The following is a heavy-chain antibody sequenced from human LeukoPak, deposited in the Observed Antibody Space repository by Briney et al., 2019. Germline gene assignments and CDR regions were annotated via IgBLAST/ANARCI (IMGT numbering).Heavy chain of an antibody. D-gene: IGHD6-13*01. J-gene: IGHJ5*02. V-gene: IGHV1-2*02. CDR2: INPNSGGT. Sequence: RASVKVSCKASGYTFTAYYMHWVRQAPGQGLEWMGWINPNSGGTDYSQKFQGRVTMTRDTSISTAYMELSSLRFDDRAVYYCVRDFIAAAGTGAWGQGTLVTVPS. CDR3: VRDFIAAAGTGA. CDR1: GYTFTAYY.